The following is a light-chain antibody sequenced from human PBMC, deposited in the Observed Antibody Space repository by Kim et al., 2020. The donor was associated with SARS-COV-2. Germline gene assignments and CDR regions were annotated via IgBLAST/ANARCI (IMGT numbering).Light chain of an antibody. J-gene: IGLJ2*01. V-gene: IGLV1-51*01. CDR3: GTWDHSLDTGV. Sequence: QSVLTQPPSVSAAPGQKVTISCSGSSSNIGINYVTWYQQFPGTAPKRLIYDNDRRPSGIPDRFSGSKSGTSATLEITGLQTGDEADYYCGTWDHSLDTGVFGGGTQLTVL. CDR2: DND. CDR1: SSNIGINY.